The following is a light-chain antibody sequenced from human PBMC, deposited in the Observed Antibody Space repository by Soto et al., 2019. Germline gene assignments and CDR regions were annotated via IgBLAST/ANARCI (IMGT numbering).Light chain of an antibody. J-gene: IGKJ4*02. CDR3: QQANSFTLT. CDR1: QGIRSW. Sequence: DIPMTQSPSSVTASVGDRGTITGRPRQGIRSWLAWYQQKPGKAPNFXIYAASSLHSGVPSRFSCSGSGTDCTRTISSLQPEDVSTDYCQQANSFTLTFGGGTQVDNK. CDR2: AAS. V-gene: IGKV1-12*01.